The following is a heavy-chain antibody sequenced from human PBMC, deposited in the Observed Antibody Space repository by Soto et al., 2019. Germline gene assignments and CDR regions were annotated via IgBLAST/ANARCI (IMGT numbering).Heavy chain of an antibody. J-gene: IGHJ6*02. CDR3: ARGVKYCTKGVCSLYGMDA. CDR2: ISAYNGNT. D-gene: IGHD2-8*01. Sequence: QVQLVQSGAEVKKPGASVKVSCKASGYTFTSYGISWVRQAPGQGLEWMGWISAYNGNTNYAQKLQGRFTMTTDTSTSTAYVELRSLRSGDTAVYYCARGVKYCTKGVCSLYGMDAWGQGTTVTVSS. V-gene: IGHV1-18*01. CDR1: GYTFTSYG.